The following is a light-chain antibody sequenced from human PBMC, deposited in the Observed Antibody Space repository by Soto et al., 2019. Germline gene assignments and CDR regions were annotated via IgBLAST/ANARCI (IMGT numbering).Light chain of an antibody. CDR1: QSVSRY. CDR3: QQRSRWPGT. CDR2: DAS. V-gene: IGKV3-11*01. J-gene: IGKJ2*01. Sequence: EIVLTQSPATLSLSPGERATLSCRASQSVSRYLAWYQQKPAQAPRLLIYDASNRATGIPARFSGSGSGTDFTLTSSSLEPEDVAIYYCQQRSRWPGTFGQGTKLEI.